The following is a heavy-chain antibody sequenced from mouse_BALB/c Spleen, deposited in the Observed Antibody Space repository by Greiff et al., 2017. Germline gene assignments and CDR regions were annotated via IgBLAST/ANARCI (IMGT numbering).Heavy chain of an antibody. J-gene: IGHJ4*01. CDR1: GFSLTSYG. CDR2: IWRGGST. CDR3: ATPYDYDGAIDY. Sequence: QVHVKQSGPSLVQPSQSLSITCTVSGFSLTSYGVPWVRQSPGKGLEWLGVIWRGGSTDYNAAFMSRLSITKDNSKSQVFFKMNSLQADDTAIYYWATPYDYDGAIDYWGQGTSVTVSS. V-gene: IGHV2-5-1*01. D-gene: IGHD2-4*01.